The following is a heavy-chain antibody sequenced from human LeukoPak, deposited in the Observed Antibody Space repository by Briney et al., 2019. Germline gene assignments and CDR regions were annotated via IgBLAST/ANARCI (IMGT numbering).Heavy chain of an antibody. CDR1: GFTFSSYA. D-gene: IGHD2-15*01. J-gene: IGHJ3*02. Sequence: GGSLRLSCAASGFTFSSYAMSWVRQAPGKGVEWVSAISGSGGRTYYADSVKGRFTISRDNSKNTLYLQMNSLRAEDTAVYYCAKIRGGSWNAFDIWGQGTMVTVSS. CDR2: ISGSGGRT. V-gene: IGHV3-23*01. CDR3: AKIRGGSWNAFDI.